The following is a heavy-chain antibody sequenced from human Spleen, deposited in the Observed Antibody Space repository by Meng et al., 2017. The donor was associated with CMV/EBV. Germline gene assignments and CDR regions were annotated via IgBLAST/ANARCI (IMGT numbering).Heavy chain of an antibody. CDR3: ASLSYYYDSSGPPDY. D-gene: IGHD3-22*01. V-gene: IGHV3-21*01. Sequence: GESLKISCSASGFTFSSYSMNWVRKAPGKGLEWVSSISMSSRYIYYAGSVKGRFTISRDNAKNSLYMQVNSLRAEDTAVYYCASLSYYYDSSGPPDYWGQGTLVTVSS. CDR1: GFTFSSYS. CDR2: ISMSSRYI. J-gene: IGHJ4*02.